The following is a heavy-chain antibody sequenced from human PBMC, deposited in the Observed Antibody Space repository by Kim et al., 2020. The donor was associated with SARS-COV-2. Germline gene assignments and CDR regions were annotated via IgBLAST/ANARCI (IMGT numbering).Heavy chain of an antibody. D-gene: IGHD3-22*01. V-gene: IGHV4-34*01. CDR3: ARRRELLLLRLAFDI. J-gene: IGHJ3*02. Sequence: PSLKRRVTISVYTSKNQFSLKLSSVTAAHTAVYYCARRRELLLLRLAFDIWGQGTMVTVSS.